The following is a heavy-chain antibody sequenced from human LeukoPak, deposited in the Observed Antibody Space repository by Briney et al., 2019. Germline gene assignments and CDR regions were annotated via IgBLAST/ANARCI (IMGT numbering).Heavy chain of an antibody. V-gene: IGHV4-34*01. CDR2: INHSGST. CDR1: GGSFSGYY. D-gene: IGHD3-3*01. CDR3: ARGNSYYDFWSGYYHPRQFDY. Sequence: PSETLSLTCAVYGGSFSGYYWSWIRQPPGKGLEGIGEINHSGSTNYNPSLKSRVTISVDTSTNQFSLTLSSVTAADTAVYYCARGNSYYDFWSGYYHPRQFDYWGQGTLVTVSS. J-gene: IGHJ4*02.